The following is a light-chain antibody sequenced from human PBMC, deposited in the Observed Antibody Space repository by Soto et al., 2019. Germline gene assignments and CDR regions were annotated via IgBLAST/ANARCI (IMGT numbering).Light chain of an antibody. CDR3: SSYTSTNNIVV. CDR2: DVS. CDR1: NSDVGGYNY. V-gene: IGLV2-14*01. Sequence: QSALTQPASVSGSPGQSITISCTGTNSDVGGYNYVSWYQQHPGKARKLMIYDVSNRPSGVSNRFSGSKSGNTASLTISGLQAEDEADYYCSSYTSTNNIVVFGGGTKVTVL. J-gene: IGLJ2*01.